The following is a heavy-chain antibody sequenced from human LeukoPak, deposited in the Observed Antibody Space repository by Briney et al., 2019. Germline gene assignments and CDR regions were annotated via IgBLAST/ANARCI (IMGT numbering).Heavy chain of an antibody. Sequence: GGSLRLSCVASGFTFSIYTMSWVRQAPGKGLVWVSRINSDGSSTSYADSVKGRFTISRDNAKNTLYLQMNSLRAEDTAVYYCARRVGGGAPYYFDYWGQGTLVTVSS. V-gene: IGHV3-74*01. J-gene: IGHJ4*02. D-gene: IGHD1-26*01. CDR2: INSDGSST. CDR1: GFTFSIYT. CDR3: ARRVGGGAPYYFDY.